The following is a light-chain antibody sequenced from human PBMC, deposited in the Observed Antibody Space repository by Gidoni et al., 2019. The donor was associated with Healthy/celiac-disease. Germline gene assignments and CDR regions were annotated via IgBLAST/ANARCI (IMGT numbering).Light chain of an antibody. V-gene: IGKV1-39*01. CDR3: QQSYSTPYT. CDR1: QSISSY. J-gene: IGKJ2*01. CDR2: AAS. Sequence: DIKMTQYPSSLSASVGDRVTITCRASQSISSYLNWYQQKPGNAPKLLIYAASSLQSGVPSRFSGSGSGTDFTLTISRLQPEDFATYYCQQSYSTPYTFGQGTKLEIK.